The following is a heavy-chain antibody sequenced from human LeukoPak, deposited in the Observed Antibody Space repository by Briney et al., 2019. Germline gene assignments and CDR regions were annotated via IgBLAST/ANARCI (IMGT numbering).Heavy chain of an antibody. CDR2: IYHSGST. CDR3: VRNPAGGDY. D-gene: IGHD2-2*01. Sequence: PSETLSLTCTVSGYSISSGYYWGWIRQPPGKGLEWIGSIYHSGSTYYNPSLKSRVTVSVDTSKNQFSLKLSSVTAADTAVYYCVRNPAGGDYWGQGTLLTVSS. CDR1: GYSISSGYY. J-gene: IGHJ4*02. V-gene: IGHV4-38-2*02.